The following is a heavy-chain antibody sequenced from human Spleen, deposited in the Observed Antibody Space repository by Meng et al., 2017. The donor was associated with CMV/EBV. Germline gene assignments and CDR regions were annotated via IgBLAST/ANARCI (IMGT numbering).Heavy chain of an antibody. J-gene: IGHJ6*02. Sequence: SETLSLTCTVSGGSISSYRWSWIRQPPGKGLEWIGYIYNTGSTHYNPSLKSRVTISVDTSKNQLSLKLSSVTAADTAVYHCARGHTNSGSFVGYYALDVWGQGATVTVSS. D-gene: IGHD1-26*01. CDR3: ARGHTNSGSFVGYYALDV. CDR1: GGSISSYR. CDR2: IYNTGST. V-gene: IGHV4-59*01.